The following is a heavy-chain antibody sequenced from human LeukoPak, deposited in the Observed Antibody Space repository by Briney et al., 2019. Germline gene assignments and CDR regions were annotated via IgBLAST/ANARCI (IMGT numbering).Heavy chain of an antibody. CDR3: ARDPTTVVTLPYYFDD. CDR1: VGSYIVSH. Sequence: PSETLSLICAVSVGSYIVSHWNWIRQPPGKGLECIMEINHSGNTNYNPSLKSRVTISVDTSKNQFSLKLRSVAAADTAVYYCARDPTTVVTLPYYFDDWGQGTLLTVSS. J-gene: IGHJ4*02. D-gene: IGHD4-23*01. V-gene: IGHV4-34*01. CDR2: INHSGNT.